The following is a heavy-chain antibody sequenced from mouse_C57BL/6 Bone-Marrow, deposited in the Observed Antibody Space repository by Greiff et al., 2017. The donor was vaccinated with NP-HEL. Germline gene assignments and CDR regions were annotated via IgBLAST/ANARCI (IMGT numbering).Heavy chain of an antibody. CDR2: IWSGGST. CDR1: GFSLTSYG. D-gene: IGHD5-1*01. CDR3: ARTGGRQYPYAMDY. J-gene: IGHJ4*01. V-gene: IGHV2-2*01. Sequence: VMLVESGPGLVQPSQSLSITCTVSGFSLTSYGVHWVRQSPGKGLEWLGVIWSGGSTDYNAAFISRLSISKDNSKSQVFFKMNSLQADDTAIYYCARTGGRQYPYAMDYWGQGTSVTVSS.